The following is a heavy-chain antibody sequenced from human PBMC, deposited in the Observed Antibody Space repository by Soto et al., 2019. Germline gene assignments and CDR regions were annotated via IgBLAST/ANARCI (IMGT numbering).Heavy chain of an antibody. D-gene: IGHD6-6*01. V-gene: IGHV1-18*01. CDR1: GYTFTNYG. CDR3: ARVRRLVGYFYYYMDV. J-gene: IGHJ6*03. Sequence: QVQLLQSGAEVKKPGASVKVSCKASGYTFTNYGITWVRQAPGQGLEWMGWISAYNGDTHYTQRLQGRVTMTTDRYTSTAYMELRGLRSDDTAVYYCARVRRLVGYFYYYMDVWGKGTTVTVSS. CDR2: ISAYNGDT.